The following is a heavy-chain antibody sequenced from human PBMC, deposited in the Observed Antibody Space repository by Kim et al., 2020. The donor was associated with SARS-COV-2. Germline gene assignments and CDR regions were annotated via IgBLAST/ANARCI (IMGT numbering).Heavy chain of an antibody. CDR2: IYSGGSST. Sequence: GGSLRLSCAASGFTFSSYAMSWVRQAPGKGLEWVSVIYSGGSSTYYADSVKGRFTISRDNSKNTLYLQMNSLRTEDTAVYYCAREVPLESGAFDIWGQGTMVTVSS. V-gene: IGHV3-23*03. CDR3: AREVPLESGAFDI. J-gene: IGHJ3*02. CDR1: GFTFSSYA. D-gene: IGHD6-25*01.